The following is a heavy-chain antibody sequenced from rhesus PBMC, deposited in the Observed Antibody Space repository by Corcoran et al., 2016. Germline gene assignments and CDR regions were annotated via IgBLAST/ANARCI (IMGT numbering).Heavy chain of an antibody. D-gene: IGHD2-15*01. CDR1: GYTFTDHY. V-gene: IGHV1-111*02. CDR3: ARDAPPGPFDL. Sequence: EVQLVQSGAEVKKHGASVKISCKAPGYTFTDHYLNWVRQATGKGLEWLGRGDTEDGEADDAQKFKDRVTIPADMSTATAYMELSSLRSEDTAVYYCARDAPPGPFDLWGPGTPITISS. CDR2: GDTEDGEA. J-gene: IGHJ2*01.